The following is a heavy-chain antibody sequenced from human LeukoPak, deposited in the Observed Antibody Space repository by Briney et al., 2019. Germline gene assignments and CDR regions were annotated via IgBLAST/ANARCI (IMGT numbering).Heavy chain of an antibody. CDR2: ISWNSGSI. CDR3: AKTMGSGWSDAFDI. Sequence: GRSLRLSCAASGFTFDDYAMHWVRQAPGKGLEWVSGISWNSGSIGYADSVKGRFTISRDNAKNSLYLQMNSLRAEDMALYYCAKTMGSGWSDAFDIWAKGQWSPSLQ. D-gene: IGHD6-19*01. CDR1: GFTFDDYA. J-gene: IGHJ3*02. V-gene: IGHV3-9*03.